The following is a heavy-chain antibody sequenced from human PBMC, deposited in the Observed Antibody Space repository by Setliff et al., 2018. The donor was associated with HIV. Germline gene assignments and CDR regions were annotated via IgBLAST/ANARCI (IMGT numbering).Heavy chain of an antibody. J-gene: IGHJ6*02. V-gene: IGHV4-38-2*02. CDR1: GYSLSSDYY. Sequence: PSETLSLTCAVSGYSLSSDYYWGWIRQPPGEGLEWSGSIYHSGSTYYNPSLKSRVTISVDTSTNQFSLKLSSVTAADTAVYYCAREEKLSAVAGTMYYYYAMDVWGQGTTVTVSS. D-gene: IGHD6-19*01. CDR2: IYHSGST. CDR3: AREEKLSAVAGTMYYYYAMDV.